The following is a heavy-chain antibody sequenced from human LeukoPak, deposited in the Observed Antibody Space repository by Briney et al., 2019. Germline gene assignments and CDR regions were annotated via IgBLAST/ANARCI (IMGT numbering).Heavy chain of an antibody. CDR1: GYTFTGYY. CDR3: ASSSSGSYYNGFDI. D-gene: IGHD3-10*01. V-gene: IGHV1-2*06. J-gene: IGHJ3*02. Sequence: ASVKVSCKASGYTFTGYYMHWVRQAPGQGLEWMGRINPNSGGTNYAQKFQGRVTMTRDTSISTAYMELSRLRSDDTAVYYCASSSSGSYYNGFDIWGQGTMVTVAS. CDR2: INPNSGGT.